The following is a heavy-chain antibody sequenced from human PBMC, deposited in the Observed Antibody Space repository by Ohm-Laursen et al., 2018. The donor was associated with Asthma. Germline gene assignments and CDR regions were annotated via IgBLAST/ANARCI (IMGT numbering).Heavy chain of an antibody. V-gene: IGHV3-23*01. CDR2: ISGSGGST. J-gene: IGHJ3*02. D-gene: IGHD1-1*01. CDR1: GFTFSSYA. Sequence: SLRLSCTASGFTFSSYAMSWVRQAPGKGLEWVSAISGSGGSTYYADSVKGRFTISRDNSKNTLYLQMSSLRSEDTAVYYCARRTGVDAFDMWGQGTTVIVSS. CDR3: ARRTGVDAFDM.